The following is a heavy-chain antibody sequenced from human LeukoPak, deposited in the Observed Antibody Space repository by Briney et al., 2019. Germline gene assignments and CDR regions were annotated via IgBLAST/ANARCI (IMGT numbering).Heavy chain of an antibody. J-gene: IGHJ5*02. CDR2: IYYSGST. Sequence: PSETLSLTCTVSGGSISSYYWSWIRQPPGKGLEWIGYIYYSGSTNYNPSLKSRVTISVDTSKNQFSLKLSSVTAADTAVYYCARDMHGVDYGDYFSQDGAMGWFDPWGQGTLVTVSS. CDR3: ARDMHGVDYGDYFSQDGAMGWFDP. CDR1: GGSISSYY. D-gene: IGHD4-17*01. V-gene: IGHV4-59*01.